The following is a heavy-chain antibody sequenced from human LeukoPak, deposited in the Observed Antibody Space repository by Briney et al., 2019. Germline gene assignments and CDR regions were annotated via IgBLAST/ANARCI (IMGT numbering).Heavy chain of an antibody. CDR3: AREFGWDSGIYRHNYDY. Sequence: PGGSLRLSCAASGFTFSSYSMNWVRQAPGKGLEWVSSISSSSSYIYYADSVKGRFTISRDNAKNSLYLQMNSLRAEDTAVYYCAREFGWDSGIYRHNYDYWGQGTLVTVSS. J-gene: IGHJ4*02. V-gene: IGHV3-21*01. D-gene: IGHD1-26*01. CDR2: ISSSSSYI. CDR1: GFTFSSYS.